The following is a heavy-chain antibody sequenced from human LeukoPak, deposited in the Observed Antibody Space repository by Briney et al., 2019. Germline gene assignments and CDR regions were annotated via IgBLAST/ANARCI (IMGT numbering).Heavy chain of an antibody. CDR3: ARGGGAHCSSTSCPTPDY. V-gene: IGHV1-18*04. CDR2: ISAYNGNT. CDR1: GYTFTSYG. J-gene: IGHJ4*02. D-gene: IGHD2-2*01. Sequence: ASVKVSCKASGYTFTSYGISWVRQAPGQGLEWMGWISAYNGNTNYAQKLQGRVTMTTDTSTSTAYMELRSLRSDDTAVYYCARGGGAHCSSTSCPTPDYWGQGTLVTVSS.